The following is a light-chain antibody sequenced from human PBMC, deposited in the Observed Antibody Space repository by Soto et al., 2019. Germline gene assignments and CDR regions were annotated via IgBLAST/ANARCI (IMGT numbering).Light chain of an antibody. CDR3: QSYDSSLSGSV. Sequence: QSVLTQPPSVSGAPGQRVTISCTGSSSNIGAGYNIHWYQQLPGTAPKLLIYGNSNRPSGVPDRFSGSKSGTSASLAIIGLQAEDEAAYSCQSYDSSLSGSVFGGGTKLTVL. V-gene: IGLV1-40*01. CDR1: SSNIGAGYN. CDR2: GNS. J-gene: IGLJ3*02.